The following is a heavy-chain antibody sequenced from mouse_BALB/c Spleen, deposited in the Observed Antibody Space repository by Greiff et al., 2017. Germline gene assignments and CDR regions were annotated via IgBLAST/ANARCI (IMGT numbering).Heavy chain of an antibody. CDR3: ARVNCNYVSGAMDY. Sequence: QVQLQQSGAELVRPGTSVKISCKASGYTFTNYWLGWVKQRPGHGLEWIGDIYPGGGYTNYNEKFKGKATLTADTSSSTAYMQLSSLTSEDSAVYFCARVNCNYVSGAMDYWGQGTSVTVSS. V-gene: IGHV1-63*02. D-gene: IGHD2-1*01. CDR1: GYTFTNYW. J-gene: IGHJ4*01. CDR2: IYPGGGYT.